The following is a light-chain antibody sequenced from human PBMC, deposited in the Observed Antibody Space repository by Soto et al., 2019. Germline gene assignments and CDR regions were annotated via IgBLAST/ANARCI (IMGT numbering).Light chain of an antibody. CDR1: QGIGND. J-gene: IGKJ5*01. V-gene: IGKV1-6*01. Sequence: AIQLTQSPSSLSASVGDRVTISCRARQGIGNDFAWYQQKPGNAPRLLIFAASNLQSGVPSRFSGSGSGTDFTLPISRLQPEDFASYYCQQSYDISPITFGQGTRLEIK. CDR3: QQSYDISPIT. CDR2: AAS.